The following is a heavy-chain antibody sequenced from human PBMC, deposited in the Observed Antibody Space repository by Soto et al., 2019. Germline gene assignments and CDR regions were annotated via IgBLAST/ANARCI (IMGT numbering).Heavy chain of an antibody. CDR3: ASLYSSSWGDDAFDS. CDR2: IIPIFGTA. V-gene: IGHV1-69*13. J-gene: IGHJ3*02. Sequence: SVKVSCKASGGTFSSYAISWVRQAPGQGLEWMGGIIPIFGTANYAQKFQGRVTITADESTSTAYMELSSLRSEDTAVYYCASLYSSSWGDDAFDSWGQGKVVTVSS. CDR1: GGTFSSYA. D-gene: IGHD6-13*01.